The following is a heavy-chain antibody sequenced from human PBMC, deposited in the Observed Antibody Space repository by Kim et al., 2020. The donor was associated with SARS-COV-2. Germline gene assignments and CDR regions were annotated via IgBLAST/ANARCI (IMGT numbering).Heavy chain of an antibody. CDR2: IYYSGST. J-gene: IGHJ3*02. CDR3: ARDRGYCSSTSCFDAFDI. Sequence: SETLSLTCTASGGSISSYYWSWIRQPPGKGLEWIGYIYYSGSTNYNPSLKSRVTISVDTSKNQFSLKLSYVTAADTAVYYCARDRGYCSSTSCFDAFDI. CDR1: GGSISSYY. D-gene: IGHD2-2*01. V-gene: IGHV4-59*01.